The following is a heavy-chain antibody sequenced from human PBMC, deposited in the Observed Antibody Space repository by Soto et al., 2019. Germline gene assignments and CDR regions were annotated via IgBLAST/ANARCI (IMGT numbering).Heavy chain of an antibody. Sequence: HPGGSLRLSCAASGFTFSSYGMHWVRQAPGKGLEWVAVISYDGSNKYYADSVKGRFTISRDNSKNTLYLQMNSLRAEDTAVYYCAKDLASRVRLGEFPLDYWGQGTLVTVSS. CDR3: AKDLASRVRLGEFPLDY. CDR2: ISYDGSNK. CDR1: GFTFSSYG. J-gene: IGHJ4*02. V-gene: IGHV3-30*18. D-gene: IGHD3-16*01.